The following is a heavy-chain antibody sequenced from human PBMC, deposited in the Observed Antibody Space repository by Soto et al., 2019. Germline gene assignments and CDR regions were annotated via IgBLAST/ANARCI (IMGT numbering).Heavy chain of an antibody. D-gene: IGHD3-16*01. CDR3: ARAVSYGYFDF. Sequence: PGGSLRLSCAASGFTVTSKSMSWVRQAPGKGLEWVSVIYTGGSTHYADSVKGRFTISRDNAKNTLYLQMNSLRAEDTALYYCARAVSYGYFDFWGQGTLVTASS. J-gene: IGHJ4*02. CDR2: IYTGGST. V-gene: IGHV3-53*01. CDR1: GFTVTSKS.